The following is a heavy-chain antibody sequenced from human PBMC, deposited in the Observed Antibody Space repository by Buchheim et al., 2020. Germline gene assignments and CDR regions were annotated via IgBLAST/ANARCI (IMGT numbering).Heavy chain of an antibody. V-gene: IGHV4-59*01. CDR3: ARDIDY. J-gene: IGHJ4*01. Sequence: QVQLQESGPGLVKPSETLSLTCTVSGGSISSYYWSWIRQPPGKGLEWIGYIYHSGSTNYIPSLKSRVTISIDTSKNQFYLKLSSVTAADTAVYYCARDIDYWGQGTL. CDR2: IYHSGST. CDR1: GGSISSYY.